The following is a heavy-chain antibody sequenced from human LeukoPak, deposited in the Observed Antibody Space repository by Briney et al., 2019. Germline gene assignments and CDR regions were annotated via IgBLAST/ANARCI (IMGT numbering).Heavy chain of an antibody. V-gene: IGHV3-30*02. D-gene: IGHD2-15*01. CDR2: IRYDGINK. CDR3: AKAPVTSCRGAFCYPFDY. Sequence: GGSLRLSCAASGFTFSTHGMHWVRQAPGKGLEWVAFIRYDGINKYYADSVKGRFTISRDSFKNTLYLQMNSLRPEDTAVYYCAKAPVTSCRGAFCYPFDYWGQGTLVTVSS. CDR1: GFTFSTHG. J-gene: IGHJ4*02.